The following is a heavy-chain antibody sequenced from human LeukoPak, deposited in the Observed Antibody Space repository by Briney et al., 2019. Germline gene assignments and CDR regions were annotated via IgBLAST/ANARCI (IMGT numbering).Heavy chain of an antibody. CDR3: ARSIGYSSGWLGY. V-gene: IGHV4-59*01. CDR2: IYYHGRT. CDR1: GGSISSYY. D-gene: IGHD6-19*01. Sequence: SETLSLTCTVSGGSISSYYWCWIRQPPRKGLGWIGYIYYHGRTNYNPSLKSRVTISVDTSKNQCSLKLSSMAAADTAVYYCARSIGYSSGWLGYWGQGTLVTVSS. J-gene: IGHJ4*02.